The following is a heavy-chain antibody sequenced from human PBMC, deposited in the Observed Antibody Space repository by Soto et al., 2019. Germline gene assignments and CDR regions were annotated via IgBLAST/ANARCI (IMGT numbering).Heavy chain of an antibody. D-gene: IGHD1-26*01. CDR1: GGSISSSNW. Sequence: SETLSLTCAVSGGSISSSNWWRGVRQPPGEGLEGCGGIYHSGSTNYNPSLKSRVTISVDKSKNPFSLTLSSVTAADTAVYYCARGGGGSYYGFQHWGQGTLVTSPQ. CDR3: ARGGGGSYYGFQH. J-gene: IGHJ1*01. CDR2: IYHSGST. V-gene: IGHV4-4*02.